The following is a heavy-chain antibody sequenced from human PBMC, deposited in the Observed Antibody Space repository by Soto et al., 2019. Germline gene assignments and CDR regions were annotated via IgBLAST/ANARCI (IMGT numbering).Heavy chain of an antibody. CDR2: INPLPTSGST. CDR3: ARVLAAAAS. CDR1: GYIFTNYY. V-gene: IGHV1-46*01. Sequence: QVQLVQSGAEVKKPGASVKVSCKASGYIFTNYYIHWVRQAPGQGLEWMAIINPLPTSGSTNYAKKFQGRVTVPRDTPTSPVYRALGSLNSEDPAIYFCARVLAAAASWGQGPLVTVS. J-gene: IGHJ5*02. D-gene: IGHD6-13*01.